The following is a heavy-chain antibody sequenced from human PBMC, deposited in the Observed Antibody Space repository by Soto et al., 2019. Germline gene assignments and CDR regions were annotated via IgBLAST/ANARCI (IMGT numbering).Heavy chain of an antibody. CDR2: ISGSDGSS. D-gene: IGHD6-13*01. V-gene: IGHV3-23*01. Sequence: EVQLLESGGGLVQPGGSLRLSCAASGFTFSSYAMSWVRQAPGKGLEWVSVISGSDGSSYYADSVKGRFTISRDTSKNTLYLQMNGLRADDPAVYYCVKGKWGVAAPGNLFDFWGQGTLVTVSS. CDR3: VKGKWGVAAPGNLFDF. CDR1: GFTFSSYA. J-gene: IGHJ4*02.